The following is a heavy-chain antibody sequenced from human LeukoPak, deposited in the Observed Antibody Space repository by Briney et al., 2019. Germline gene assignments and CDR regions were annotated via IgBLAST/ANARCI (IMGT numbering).Heavy chain of an antibody. Sequence: ASVKVSCKGSGYSFTSYWIGWVRQMPGKGLEWMEIIYPGDSDTRYSPSFQGQVTISADKSISTAYLQWSSLKASDTAMYYCARAEGMDYYGSGSYYNPFFVYWGQGTLVTVSS. CDR3: ARAEGMDYYGSGSYYNPFFVY. D-gene: IGHD3-10*01. J-gene: IGHJ4*02. CDR2: IYPGDSDT. CDR1: GYSFTSYW. V-gene: IGHV5-51*01.